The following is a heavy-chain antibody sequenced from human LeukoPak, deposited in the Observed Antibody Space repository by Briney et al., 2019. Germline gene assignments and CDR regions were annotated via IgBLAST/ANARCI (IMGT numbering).Heavy chain of an antibody. Sequence: GGSLRLSSAASGFTISTYGMHRLRQAPGKGLEWVAAILYDGSDKYYADSVKGRFTISRDNSKNTLYLQMNSLRPEDTAVYYCAISLREGGTYWDWFDPWVQGTLVTVSS. D-gene: IGHD1-26*01. CDR3: AISLREGGTYWDWFDP. CDR1: GFTISTYG. J-gene: IGHJ5*02. V-gene: IGHV3-30*03. CDR2: ILYDGSDK.